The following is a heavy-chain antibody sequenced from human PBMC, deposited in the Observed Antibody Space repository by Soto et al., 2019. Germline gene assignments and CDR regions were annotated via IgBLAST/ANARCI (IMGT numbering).Heavy chain of an antibody. Sequence: SGPTLVNPTQTLTLTCTVSGFSLKTSGVGVGWIRQPPGKALEWLALIYWNDDKRYSPSLKNRLTITKDTSKNQVVLTMTNMDPVDTGTYYCAQRLGSRESFDSWGQGSLVTVSS. V-gene: IGHV2-5*01. CDR3: AQRLGSRESFDS. D-gene: IGHD6-25*01. J-gene: IGHJ4*02. CDR1: GFSLKTSGVG. CDR2: IYWNDDK.